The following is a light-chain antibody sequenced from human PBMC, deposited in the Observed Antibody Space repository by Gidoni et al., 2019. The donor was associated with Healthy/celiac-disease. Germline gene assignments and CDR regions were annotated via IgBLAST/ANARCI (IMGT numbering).Light chain of an antibody. CDR2: AAS. J-gene: IGKJ2*01. CDR1: QSISSY. CDR3: QQSYSTVYT. V-gene: IGKV1-39*01. Sequence: DIQMTQSPSSLSASVGDRVTITCRASQSISSYLNWYQQKPGKATKLLIYAASSLQSGVPSRFSGSGSGTDFTLTISSLQPEDFATYYCQQSYSTVYTFGKGTKLEIK.